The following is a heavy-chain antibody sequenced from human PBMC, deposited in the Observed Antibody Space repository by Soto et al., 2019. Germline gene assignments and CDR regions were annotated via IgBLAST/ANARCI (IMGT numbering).Heavy chain of an antibody. Sequence: GSLRLSCAASGFTFSNYAMSWVRQAPGKGLEWVSAISGSGGSTYYADSVKGRFTISRDNSKNTLYLQMNSLRAEDTAVYYCANTYDFWSGYYIGEPDHWGQGTLVTVSS. D-gene: IGHD3-3*01. CDR1: GFTFSNYA. J-gene: IGHJ4*02. CDR3: ANTYDFWSGYYIGEPDH. V-gene: IGHV3-23*01. CDR2: ISGSGGST.